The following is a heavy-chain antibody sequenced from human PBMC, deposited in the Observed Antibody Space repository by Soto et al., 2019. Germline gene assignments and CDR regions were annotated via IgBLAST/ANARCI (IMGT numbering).Heavy chain of an antibody. D-gene: IGHD3-3*02. CDR1: GFTVSSNY. Sequence: GGSLRLSCAASGFTVSSNYMSWVRQAPGKGLEWVSVIYSGGSTYYADSVKGRFTISRDNSKNTLYLQMNSLRAEDTAVYYCARDGINIYGLGYYYYMDVWGKGTTVTVSS. CDR3: ARDGINIYGLGYYYYMDV. J-gene: IGHJ6*03. CDR2: IYSGGST. V-gene: IGHV3-66*01.